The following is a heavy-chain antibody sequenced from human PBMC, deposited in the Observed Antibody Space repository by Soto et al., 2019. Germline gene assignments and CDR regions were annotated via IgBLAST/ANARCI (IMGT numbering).Heavy chain of an antibody. V-gene: IGHV3-23*01. CDR2: ISGSGGSI. D-gene: IGHD1-1*01. CDR3: VKGYWKGDV. J-gene: IGHJ6*02. CDR1: GFTFSTYA. Sequence: EVPLLESGGGLVQPGGSLRLSCAASGFTFSTYAMNWVRQAPGNGLEWVSAISGSGGSIHYADSVKGRFTISRDNSKNTLYLQMNSLRDEDTAVYDCVKGYWKGDVWGQGTTVTVSS.